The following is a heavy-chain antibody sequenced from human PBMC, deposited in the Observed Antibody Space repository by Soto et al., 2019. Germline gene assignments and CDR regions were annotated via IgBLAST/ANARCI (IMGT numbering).Heavy chain of an antibody. D-gene: IGHD3-3*01. Sequence: GGSLRFSCAASGFTFSSYGMHWVRQAPGKGLEWVAVISYEGSNKYYADSVKGRFTISRDNSKNTLYLQMNSLRAEDTAVYFCAKPGDELVEFLEWLRAGMDVWGQGTTVTVSS. CDR1: GFTFSSYG. J-gene: IGHJ6*02. V-gene: IGHV3-30*18. CDR2: ISYEGSNK. CDR3: AKPGDELVEFLEWLRAGMDV.